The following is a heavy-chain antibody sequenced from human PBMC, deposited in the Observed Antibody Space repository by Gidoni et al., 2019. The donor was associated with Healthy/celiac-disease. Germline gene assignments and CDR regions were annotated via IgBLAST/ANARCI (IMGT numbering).Heavy chain of an antibody. CDR3: AREIMMVRGVIPEYYFDY. J-gene: IGHJ4*02. D-gene: IGHD3-10*01. Sequence: QVQLVQSGAEVKKPAASVTVSCKASGYTFTSYYMHWVRQAPGQGLEWMGIINPSGGSTSYAQKFQGRVTMTRDTSTSTVYMELSSLRSEDTAVYYCAREIMMVRGVIPEYYFDYWGQGTLVTVSS. CDR2: INPSGGST. V-gene: IGHV1-46*01. CDR1: GYTFTSYY.